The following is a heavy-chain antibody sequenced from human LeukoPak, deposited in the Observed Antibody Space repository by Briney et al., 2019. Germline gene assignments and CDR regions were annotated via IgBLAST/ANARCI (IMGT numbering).Heavy chain of an antibody. V-gene: IGHV4-4*07. CDR3: ARDYYSEISYYYMDV. D-gene: IGHD3-10*01. CDR1: GGSISSYY. CDR2: IYTSGST. Sequence: SETLSLTCTVSGGSISSYYWSWIRQPAGKGLEWIGRIYTSGSTNYNPSLKSRVTMSVDTSKNQFSLKLSSVTAADTAVYYCARDYYSEISYYYMDVWGKGTTVTVSS. J-gene: IGHJ6*03.